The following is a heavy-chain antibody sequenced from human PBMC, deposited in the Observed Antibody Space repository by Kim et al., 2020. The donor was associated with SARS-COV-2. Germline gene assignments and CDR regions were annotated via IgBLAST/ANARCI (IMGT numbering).Heavy chain of an antibody. D-gene: IGHD1-26*01. J-gene: IGHJ3*01. CDR3: ATDNRVVGTINKYTFDL. V-gene: IGHV3-15*01. Sequence: GGSLRLSCAASGFALSDVWMSWVRQAPGKGLEWVGRIKSEADGGSTDYAAPVKGRFTISRDDSDNTLYLQMNSLKTEDTAVYYCATDNRVVGTINKYTFDLWGLGTEVAVSS. CDR1: GFALSDVW. CDR2: IKSEADGGST.